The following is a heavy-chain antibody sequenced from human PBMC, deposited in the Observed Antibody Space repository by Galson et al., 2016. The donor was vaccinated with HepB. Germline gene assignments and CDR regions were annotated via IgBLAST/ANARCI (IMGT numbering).Heavy chain of an antibody. J-gene: IGHJ6*02. Sequence: SETLSLTCTVSGGSVTSGGYYWGWIRQTPGKGLEWIGNFYYKGRTYYHPSLKSRVTIAVDSSKNHFSLNLSSVTAADTAIYYCARGTYATSWYSHYYYGMDVWGQGTTVTVSS. CDR3: ARGTYATSWYSHYYYGMDV. CDR2: FYYKGRT. D-gene: IGHD2-2*01. CDR1: GGSVTSGGYY. V-gene: IGHV4-39*02.